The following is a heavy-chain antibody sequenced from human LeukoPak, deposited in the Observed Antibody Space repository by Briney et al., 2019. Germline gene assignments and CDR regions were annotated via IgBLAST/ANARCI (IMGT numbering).Heavy chain of an antibody. CDR1: GFTFSSYW. CDR3: VRDHHRRLYDNQARDTFDI. Sequence: GGSLRLSCAASGFTFSSYWMHWVRQAPGKGLVWVSRINSDGSSTTYADSVKGRFTISRDNAKSSLYLQMNSLRAEDTAVYYCVRDHHRRLYDNQARDTFDIWGQGTMVTVSS. D-gene: IGHD3-22*01. J-gene: IGHJ3*02. CDR2: INSDGSST. V-gene: IGHV3-74*01.